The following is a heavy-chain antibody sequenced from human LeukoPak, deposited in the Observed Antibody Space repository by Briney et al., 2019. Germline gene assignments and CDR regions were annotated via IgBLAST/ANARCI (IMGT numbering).Heavy chain of an antibody. V-gene: IGHV3-48*03. Sequence: QTGGSLRLSCTTSGFIFSSYEMNWVRQAPGKGLEWISYISNSGGTIYYADSVKGRFTISRDNANNSLYLQMNSLRAEDTAVYYCTRDLFYYENFWGQGTLVTVSS. CDR3: TRDLFYYENF. D-gene: IGHD3-22*01. J-gene: IGHJ4*02. CDR2: ISNSGGTI. CDR1: GFIFSSYE.